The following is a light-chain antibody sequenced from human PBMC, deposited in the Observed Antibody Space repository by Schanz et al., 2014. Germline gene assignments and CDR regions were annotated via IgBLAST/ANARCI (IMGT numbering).Light chain of an antibody. CDR1: SSDVGYNY. Sequence: QSVLTQPASVSGSPGQSITISCTGTSSDVGYNYVSWYQQYPGKAPKLMIFDVSYRPSGVSDRFSGSKSGNTASLTISGLQAEDEADYYCCSYAGSNTVVFGGGTKLTVL. J-gene: IGLJ3*02. V-gene: IGLV2-23*02. CDR2: DVS. CDR3: CSYAGSNTVV.